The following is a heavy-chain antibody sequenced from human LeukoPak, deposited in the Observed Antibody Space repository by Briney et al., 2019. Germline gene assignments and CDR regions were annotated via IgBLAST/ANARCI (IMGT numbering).Heavy chain of an antibody. Sequence: GGSLRLSCAASGFTFSSYEMNWVRQAPGKGLEWVSSIGGSGVDTNHADSVKGRFTISRDNSKNTLYLQMNSLRAEDTAVYYCAKGRVPYYYHYGLDVWGQGTTVTVSS. D-gene: IGHD1-1*01. V-gene: IGHV3-23*01. CDR1: GFTFSSYE. CDR3: AKGRVPYYYHYGLDV. CDR2: IGGSGVDT. J-gene: IGHJ6*02.